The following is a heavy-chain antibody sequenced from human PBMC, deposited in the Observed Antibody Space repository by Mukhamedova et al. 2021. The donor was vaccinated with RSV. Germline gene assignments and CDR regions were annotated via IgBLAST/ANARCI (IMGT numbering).Heavy chain of an antibody. Sequence: GRVTVTRDTSTTTVYMELSSLRSEDTAVYYCARRSGDKSLDIWGQGTMVTVSS. V-gene: IGHV1-46*01. J-gene: IGHJ3*02. D-gene: IGHD7-27*01. CDR3: ARRSGDKSLDI.